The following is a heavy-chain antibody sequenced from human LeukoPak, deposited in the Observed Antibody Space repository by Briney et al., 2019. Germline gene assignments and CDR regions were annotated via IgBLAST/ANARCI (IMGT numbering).Heavy chain of an antibody. CDR3: ARQALYYYDSSGDFDY. J-gene: IGHJ4*02. D-gene: IGHD3-22*01. CDR1: GYTFTSYG. Sequence: ASVKVSCQASGYTFTSYGISWVRQAPGQGLEWMGWISAYNGNTNYAQKLQGRVTMTTDTSTSTAYMELRSLRSDDTAVYYCARQALYYYDSSGDFDYWGQGTLVTVSS. CDR2: ISAYNGNT. V-gene: IGHV1-18*01.